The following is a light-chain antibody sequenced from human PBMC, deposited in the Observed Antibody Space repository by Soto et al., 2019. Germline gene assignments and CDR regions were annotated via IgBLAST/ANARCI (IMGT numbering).Light chain of an antibody. V-gene: IGKV1-39*01. CDR2: DAS. CDR3: QQSYSTPTT. J-gene: IGKJ1*01. Sequence: DIQITQSPSSLSASLGDRVTITCRASQSISTYLNWYQQKPGKAPKVLIYDASRLQSGVPSRFSGSGSGTDITLTTSSLQSEDFATYYCQQSYSTPTTFGRGTKVEI. CDR1: QSISTY.